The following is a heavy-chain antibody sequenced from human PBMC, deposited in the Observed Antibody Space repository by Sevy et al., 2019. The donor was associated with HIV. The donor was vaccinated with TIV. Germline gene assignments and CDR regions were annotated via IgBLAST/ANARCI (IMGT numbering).Heavy chain of an antibody. CDR1: GVTFSDYA. D-gene: IGHD1-1*01. V-gene: IGHV3-23*01. Sequence: GGSLRLSCAVSGVTFSDYAMNWVRQAPGKGLEWVSFISGFGDKTYYADSVRGRFTISRDNSKNTLHLQMNSLRAEDTAVYYCAKAGGINWFYYYYGMDVWGQGTTVTVS. J-gene: IGHJ6*02. CDR2: ISGFGDKT. CDR3: AKAGGINWFYYYYGMDV.